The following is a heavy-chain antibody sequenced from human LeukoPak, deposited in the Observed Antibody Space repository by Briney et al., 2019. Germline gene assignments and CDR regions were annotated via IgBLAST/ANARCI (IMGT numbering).Heavy chain of an antibody. J-gene: IGHJ2*01. V-gene: IGHV4-59*01. CDR1: GGSISSYY. Sequence: SETLSLTCTVSGGSISSYYWSWIRQPPGKGLEWIGYIYYSGSTNYNPSLKSRVTISVDTSKNQFSLKLSSVTAADTAVYYCASLVHRSGWWYFDLWGRGTLVTVSS. D-gene: IGHD6-19*01. CDR2: IYYSGST. CDR3: ASLVHRSGWWYFDL.